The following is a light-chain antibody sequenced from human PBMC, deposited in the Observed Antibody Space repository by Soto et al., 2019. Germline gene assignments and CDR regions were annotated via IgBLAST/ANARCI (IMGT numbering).Light chain of an antibody. CDR1: QSVSSSH. J-gene: IGKJ5*01. CDR3: QQYGSSIT. Sequence: EIVLTQSPGTLSLSPGERATLSCRASQSVSSSHLAWYQQKPGQAPRLLIYGASSRATGIPDRFSGSWSGTYFTLTISRLEPEEFAVYYCQQYGSSITFGQGTRLEMK. V-gene: IGKV3-20*01. CDR2: GAS.